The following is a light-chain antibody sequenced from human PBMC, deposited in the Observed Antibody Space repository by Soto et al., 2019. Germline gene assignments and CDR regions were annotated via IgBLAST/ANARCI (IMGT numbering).Light chain of an antibody. CDR3: QQRGNWPPTWT. CDR2: DAS. CDR1: QSIGYY. J-gene: IGKJ1*01. V-gene: IGKV3-11*01. Sequence: EIVLTQSPATLSLSPVERATLSCRSSQSIGYYLAWYQEKPGQAPRLLIYDASIRATGIPARFSGSWSGTDFTLHINGLEPEDSAVYYCQQRGNWPPTWTFGQGTKVDI.